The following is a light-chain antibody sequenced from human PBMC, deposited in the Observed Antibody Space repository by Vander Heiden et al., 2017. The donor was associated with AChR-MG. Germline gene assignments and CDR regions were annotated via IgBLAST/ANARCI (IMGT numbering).Light chain of an antibody. CDR1: SSSIGGGYD. V-gene: IGLV1-40*01. Sequence: QSVLPQPPSVSGAPGQRVTIACTGSSSSIGGGYDVHCYQQLPGRAPKLLIYGNSNRPSGVPDRCSGSNSGTSASLAITGLQAEDEADYYCQSYDSSLSGSVVFGGGTKLTVL. J-gene: IGLJ2*01. CDR2: GNS. CDR3: QSYDSSLSGSVV.